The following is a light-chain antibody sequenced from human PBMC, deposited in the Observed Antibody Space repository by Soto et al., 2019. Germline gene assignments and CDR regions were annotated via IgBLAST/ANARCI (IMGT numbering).Light chain of an antibody. CDR3: QQYGNSPLT. CDR2: GAS. Sequence: EIVLTQSPGTLSLSPGERATLSCRASQSVSSSYLAWYQQKPGQAPRPLIYGASSRATGIPDRFSASGSGTDFTLTISRLEPEDFAVYYCQQYGNSPLTFGGGTKVDIK. J-gene: IGKJ4*01. V-gene: IGKV3-20*01. CDR1: QSVSSSY.